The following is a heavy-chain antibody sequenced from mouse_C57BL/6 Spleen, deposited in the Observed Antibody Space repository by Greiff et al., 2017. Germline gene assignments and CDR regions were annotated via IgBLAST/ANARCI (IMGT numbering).Heavy chain of an antibody. CDR1: GYTFTDSN. V-gene: IGHV1-18*01. CDR2: INPNNGGT. CDR3: ARSEAAWFAY. Sequence: DVQLQQSGPELVKPGASVKIPCKASGYTFTDSNMDWVKQSHGKSLEWIGDINPNNGGTIYNQKFKGKATLTVDKSSSTAYMELRSLTSEDTAVYYCARSEAAWFAYWGQGTLVTVSA. J-gene: IGHJ3*01.